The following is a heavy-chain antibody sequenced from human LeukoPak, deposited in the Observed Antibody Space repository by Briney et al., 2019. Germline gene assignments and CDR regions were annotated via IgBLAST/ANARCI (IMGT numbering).Heavy chain of an antibody. CDR2: IKQDATEI. V-gene: IGHV3-7*03. D-gene: IGHD5-18*01. Sequence: GESLRLSCAASGFSFRNSWMSWVRQAPGKGLEWVANIKQDATEIYYADSVKGRLTISRDNARNTLYLQMNSLRAEDTAFYFCARENGHIYGYAFLDQWGQGTLVTVSS. J-gene: IGHJ4*02. CDR3: ARENGHIYGYAFLDQ. CDR1: GFSFRNSW.